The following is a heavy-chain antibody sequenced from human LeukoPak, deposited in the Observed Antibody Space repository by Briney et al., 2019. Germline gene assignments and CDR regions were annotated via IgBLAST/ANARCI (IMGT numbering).Heavy chain of an antibody. CDR3: ARAHRWCTGTSCYQERPQYYYYYMDV. V-gene: IGHV4-59*10. D-gene: IGHD2-2*01. Sequence: PSETLSLTCAVYGGSFSGYYWSWIRQPAGKGLEWIGRIFSSGSTNYNPSLKSRVTVSLDTSNSQFSLRLSSVTAADTAVYYCARAHRWCTGTSCYQERPQYYYYYMDVWGKGTTVTISS. CDR2: IFSSGST. CDR1: GGSFSGYY. J-gene: IGHJ6*03.